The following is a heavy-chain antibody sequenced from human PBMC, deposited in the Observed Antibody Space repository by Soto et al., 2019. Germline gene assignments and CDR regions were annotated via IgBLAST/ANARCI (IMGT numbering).Heavy chain of an antibody. D-gene: IGHD2-15*01. CDR3: ARDGKEYCSGGSCYSGGMDV. CDR1: GGSISSGGYY. J-gene: IGHJ6*02. Sequence: QVQLQESGPGLVKPSQTLSLTCTVSGGSISSGGYYWSWIRQHPGKGLEWIGYIYYSGSTYYNPSLKSRVTISVDTSKNQFSLKLGSVTAADTAVYYCARDGKEYCSGGSCYSGGMDVWGQGTTVTVSS. CDR2: IYYSGST. V-gene: IGHV4-31*03.